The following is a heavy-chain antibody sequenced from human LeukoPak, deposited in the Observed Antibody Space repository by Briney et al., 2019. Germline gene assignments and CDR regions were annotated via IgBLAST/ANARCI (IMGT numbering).Heavy chain of an antibody. V-gene: IGHV3-7*04. Sequence: GRSLRLSCAASGLTFSSYCMSWVRQAPGKGLEWVANRKQDGSDKYFVASVTGRFTISRDNANNSLYLPMNSLRAEDTAVYYCARDPHVLPLAYWGRGTLVTVSS. J-gene: IGHJ4*02. CDR1: GLTFSSYC. CDR3: ARDPHVLPLAY. CDR2: RKQDGSDK.